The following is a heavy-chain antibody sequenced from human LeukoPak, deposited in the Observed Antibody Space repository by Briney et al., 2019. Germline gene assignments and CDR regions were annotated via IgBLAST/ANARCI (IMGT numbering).Heavy chain of an antibody. D-gene: IGHD2-21*01. V-gene: IGHV3-23*01. CDR2: ISGNGGRT. J-gene: IGHJ4*02. CDR1: GFTFSNCA. CDR3: AKVQRDIVVVIAIFSFDY. Sequence: GGSLRLSCGASGFTFSNCAMSWVRQAPGKGLEWVSVISGNGGRTHYADSVKGRFTISRDNSKNTLYLQMNSLRVEDTAVYYCAKVQRDIVVVIAIFSFDYWGQGSLVTVSS.